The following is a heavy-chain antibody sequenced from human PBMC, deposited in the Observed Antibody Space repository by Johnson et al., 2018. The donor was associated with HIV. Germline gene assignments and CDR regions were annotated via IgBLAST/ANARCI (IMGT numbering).Heavy chain of an antibody. CDR3: AKVYSVGATLLAAFDI. D-gene: IGHD1-26*01. CDR2: ISYDGSNK. J-gene: IGHJ3*02. CDR1: GFTFSSYA. V-gene: IGHV3-30*04. Sequence: QVQLVESGGGVVQPGRSLRLSCAASGFTFSSYAMHWVRQAPGKGLEWVAVISYDGSNKYYADSVKGRFTISRDNAKNSLYLQMNSLRAEDTAVYYCAKVYSVGATLLAAFDIWGQGTMVTVSS.